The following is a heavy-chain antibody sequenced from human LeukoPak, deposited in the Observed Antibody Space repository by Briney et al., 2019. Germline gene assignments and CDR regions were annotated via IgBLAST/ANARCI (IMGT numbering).Heavy chain of an antibody. D-gene: IGHD5-18*01. CDR1: KFTFGAYS. J-gene: IGHJ4*02. Sequence: GGSLRLSCAASKFTFGAYSMNWVRQAPGKGLEWVSSISHSGTPTYYADSVRGRFTISRDNAKNSLYLQMNTLRAEDTAVYFCSTATYSSGYHYFESWGQGTLVTVSA. V-gene: IGHV3-21*01. CDR2: ISHSGTPT. CDR3: STATYSSGYHYFES.